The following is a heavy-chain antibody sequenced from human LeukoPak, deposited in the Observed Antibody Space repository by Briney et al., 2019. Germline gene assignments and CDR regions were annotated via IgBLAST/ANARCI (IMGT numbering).Heavy chain of an antibody. D-gene: IGHD3-22*01. CDR3: ARTTTADDSSGYLDY. J-gene: IGHJ4*02. CDR1: GGSFSGYY. CDR2: INHSGST. V-gene: IGHV4-34*01. Sequence: PSETLSLTCAVYGGSFSGYYWSWIRQPPGKGLEWIGEINHSGSTNYNPSLKSRVTISVDTSKNQFSLKLSSVTAADTAVYYCARTTTADDSSGYLDYWGQGTLVTVSS.